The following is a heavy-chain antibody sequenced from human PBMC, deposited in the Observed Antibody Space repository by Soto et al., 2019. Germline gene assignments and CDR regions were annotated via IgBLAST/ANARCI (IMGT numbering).Heavy chain of an antibody. CDR3: ARSPAYGDYANLDT. D-gene: IGHD4-17*01. J-gene: IGHJ5*02. V-gene: IGHV4-4*07. CDR1: SGSISSFF. Sequence: PSETLSLTCTVSSGSISSFFWSWIRQPAGRGLEWIGRIHTSGTTNYNPSLKGRVTMSLDTSKNQFSLKLNAVTAADTAVYYCARSPAYGDYANLDTWGQGTLVTVSS. CDR2: IHTSGTT.